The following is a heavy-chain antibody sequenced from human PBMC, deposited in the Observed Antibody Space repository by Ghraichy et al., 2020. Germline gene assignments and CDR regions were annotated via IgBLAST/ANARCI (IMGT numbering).Heavy chain of an antibody. CDR2: INHSGST. CDR3: ARSRRMGRVAPGRDY. D-gene: IGHD1-26*01. J-gene: IGHJ4*02. V-gene: IGHV4-34*01. CDR1: GGSFSGYY. Sequence: SETLSLTCAVYGGSFSGYYWSWIRQPPGKGLEWIGEINHSGSTNYNPSLKSRVTISVDTSKNQFSLKLSSVTAADTAVYYCARSRRMGRVAPGRDYWGQGTLVTVSS.